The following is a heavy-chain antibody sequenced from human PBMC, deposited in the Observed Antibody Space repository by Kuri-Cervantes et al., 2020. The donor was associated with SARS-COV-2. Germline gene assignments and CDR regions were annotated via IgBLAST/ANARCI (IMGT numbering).Heavy chain of an antibody. Sequence: LSLTCAASGFTFSNAWMSWVRQAPGKGLEWVGCIKSKTDGGTTDYAAPVKGRFTISRDDSKNTLYLQMNSLKTEDTAVYYCTTDYGVGATVGSPYYFDYWGQGTLVTVSS. J-gene: IGHJ4*02. CDR2: IKSKTDGGTT. V-gene: IGHV3-15*01. D-gene: IGHD1-26*01. CDR3: TTDYGVGATVGSPYYFDY. CDR1: GFTFSNAW.